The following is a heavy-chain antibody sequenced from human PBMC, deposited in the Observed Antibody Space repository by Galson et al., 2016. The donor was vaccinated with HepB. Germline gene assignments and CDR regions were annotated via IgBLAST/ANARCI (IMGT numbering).Heavy chain of an antibody. V-gene: IGHV3-21*01. D-gene: IGHD5-18*01. J-gene: IGHJ4*02. Sequence: SLRLSCAASGFTFSTFGMSWVRQAPGKGLEWVSYINGAAGYIYYADSVKGRFTISRDNAKKSVYLQMNNLKVEDTAIYYCVRGSGDTAYWGQGTLVSVSS. CDR2: INGAAGYI. CDR3: VRGSGDTAY. CDR1: GFTFSTFG.